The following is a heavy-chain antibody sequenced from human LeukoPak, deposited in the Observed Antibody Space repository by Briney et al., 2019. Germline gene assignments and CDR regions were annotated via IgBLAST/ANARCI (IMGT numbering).Heavy chain of an antibody. J-gene: IGHJ5*02. CDR1: GDSVSSNSVA. V-gene: IGHV6-1*01. CDR3: ARQASRRFDP. Sequence: SQTLSHTCAISGDSVSSNSVAWNWFRQSPSRGLEWLGRTYYTSKWNNDYAESVQSRIAVNPDTSKNQFSLYLNSVTLEDTAVYYCARQASRRFDPWGQGTLVTVSS. CDR2: TYYTSKWNN.